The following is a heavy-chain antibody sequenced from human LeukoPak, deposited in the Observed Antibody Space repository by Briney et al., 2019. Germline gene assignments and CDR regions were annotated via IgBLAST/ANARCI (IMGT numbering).Heavy chain of an antibody. CDR3: ARETAVAIDY. J-gene: IGHJ4*02. V-gene: IGHV3-33*01. Sequence: SGGSLRLSCAASGFTFSSYGMHWVRQAPGKGLEWVAVIWYDGSNKYYADSVKGRFTISRDNAKNTLYLQMNSLRDEDTAVYYCARETAVAIDYWGQGTLLTVSS. D-gene: IGHD6-19*01. CDR1: GFTFSSYG. CDR2: IWYDGSNK.